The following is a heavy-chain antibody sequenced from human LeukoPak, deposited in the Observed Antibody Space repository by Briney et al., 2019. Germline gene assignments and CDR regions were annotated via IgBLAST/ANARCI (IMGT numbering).Heavy chain of an antibody. Sequence: PGGSLRLSCAASGFTFSSYAMSWVRQAPGKGLEWVSATSGSGGSTYYADSVKGRFTISRDNSKNTLYLQMNSLRAEDTAVYYCAKLPLQDYRGNWFDPWAREPWSPSPQ. D-gene: IGHD4-11*01. J-gene: IGHJ5*02. CDR3: AKLPLQDYRGNWFDP. CDR1: GFTFSSYA. CDR2: TSGSGGST. V-gene: IGHV3-23*01.